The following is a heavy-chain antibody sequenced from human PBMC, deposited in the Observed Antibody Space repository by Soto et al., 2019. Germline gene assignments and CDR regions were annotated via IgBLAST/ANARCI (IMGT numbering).Heavy chain of an antibody. D-gene: IGHD6-19*01. V-gene: IGHV4-30-2*01. Sequence: KPSETLSLTCAVSGGSISSGGYSWSWIRQPPGKGLEWIGYIYHSGSTYYNPSLKSRVTISVDRSKNQFSLKLSSVTAADTAVYYCARAGIAVADVGSDDAFDIWGQGTMVTVSS. J-gene: IGHJ3*02. CDR2: IYHSGST. CDR3: ARAGIAVADVGSDDAFDI. CDR1: GGSISSGGYS.